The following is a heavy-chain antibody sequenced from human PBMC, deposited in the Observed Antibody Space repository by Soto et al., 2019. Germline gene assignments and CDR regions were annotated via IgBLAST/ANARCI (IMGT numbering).Heavy chain of an antibody. CDR1: GFTFSSYA. Sequence: GGSLRLSCAASGFTFSSYAMSWVRQAPGKGLEWVSAISGSGGSTYYADSVKGRFTISRDNSKNTLYLQMNSLRAEDTAVYYCAKDRTYSSSWYVAPNWFDPWGQGTLVTVSS. V-gene: IGHV3-23*01. D-gene: IGHD6-13*01. J-gene: IGHJ5*02. CDR3: AKDRTYSSSWYVAPNWFDP. CDR2: ISGSGGST.